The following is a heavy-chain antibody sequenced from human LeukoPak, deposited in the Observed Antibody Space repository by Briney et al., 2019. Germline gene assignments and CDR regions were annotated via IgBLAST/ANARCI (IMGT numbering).Heavy chain of an antibody. D-gene: IGHD2-2*02. CDR2: INPSGGST. CDR3: SRERGIVVGPAAILPPNWFDP. J-gene: IGHJ5*02. CDR1: GYTFTSYY. V-gene: IGHV1-46*01. Sequence: ASVKVSCKASGYTFTSYYMHWVRQAPRQGLEWMGIINPSGGSTSYAQKFQGRVTMTRDMSTSTVYIELSSLRSEDTAVYYCSRERGIVVGPAAILPPNWFDPWGQGTLVTVSS.